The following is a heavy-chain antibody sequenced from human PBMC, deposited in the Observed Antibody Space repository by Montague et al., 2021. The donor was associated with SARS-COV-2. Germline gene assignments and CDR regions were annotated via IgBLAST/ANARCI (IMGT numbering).Heavy chain of an antibody. V-gene: IGHV4-34*01. CDR3: ARVPYRLLFVPRYYGMDV. J-gene: IGHJ6*02. CDR1: GGSLNGYY. CDR2: ISHSGST. Sequence: SETLSLTCAVYGGSLNGYYWSWIRQPPGEGLEWIAEISHSGSTSYNPSLKSRVTISIDTSKNQFSLKLSSATAADTAVYYCARVPYRLLFVPRYYGMDVWGQGTTVTVSS. D-gene: IGHD2-2*01.